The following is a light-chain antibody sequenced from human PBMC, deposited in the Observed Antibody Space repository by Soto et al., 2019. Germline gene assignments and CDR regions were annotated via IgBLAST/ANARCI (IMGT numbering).Light chain of an antibody. CDR3: SSYTRSSSAV. J-gene: IGLJ2*01. CDR2: EVS. CDR1: SSDVGGYNY. V-gene: IGLV2-14*01. Sequence: QSVLTQPASVSGSPGQSITISCTGTSSDVGGYNYVSWYQQHPGKAPKLMIYEVSNRPSGVSNRFSGSKSGNTASLTISGLQAEDEADYYCSSYTRSSSAVFGGGTK.